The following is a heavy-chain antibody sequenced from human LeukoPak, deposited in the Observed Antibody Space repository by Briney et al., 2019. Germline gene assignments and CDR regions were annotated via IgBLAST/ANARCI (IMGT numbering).Heavy chain of an antibody. CDR2: VSHTGDT. V-gene: IGHV4-34*01. J-gene: IGHJ4*02. CDR1: GDSFTYYH. D-gene: IGHD2-15*01. Sequence: PSETLSLTCAVYGDSFTYYHWTWIRQSPGRGLEWIGEVSHTGDTDYNPPLKNRLTISIDTSNKQFSLRLTSVTAADTAVYYRARTPGAFDFWGQGTLVTVSS. CDR3: ARTPGAFDF.